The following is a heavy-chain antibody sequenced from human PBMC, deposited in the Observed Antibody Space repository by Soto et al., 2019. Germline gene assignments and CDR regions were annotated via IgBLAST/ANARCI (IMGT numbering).Heavy chain of an antibody. V-gene: IGHV3-53*01. CDR3: ARFERRYYYYGMDV. CDR2: IYSGGST. J-gene: IGHJ6*02. Sequence: GGSLRLSCAASGFTVSSNYMTWVRQAPGKGLEWVSVIYSGGSTYYADSVKGRFTISRDNSKNTLYLQMNSLRAEDTAVYYCARFERRYYYYGMDVWGQGTTVTVSS. CDR1: GFTVSSNY.